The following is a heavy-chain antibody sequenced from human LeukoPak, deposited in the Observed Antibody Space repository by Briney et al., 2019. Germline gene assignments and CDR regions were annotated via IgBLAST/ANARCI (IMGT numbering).Heavy chain of an antibody. V-gene: IGHV3-30*02. Sequence: GGSLRLSCVASGFTFTGHSMHWVRQAPGKGLEWVAFIRYDGSNKYYADSVKGRFTISRDNSKNTLYLQMNSLRAEDTAVYYCAKDGVDYYGSGSYGFIDYWGQGTLVTVSS. D-gene: IGHD3-10*01. CDR2: IRYDGSNK. CDR1: GFTFTGHS. J-gene: IGHJ4*02. CDR3: AKDGVDYYGSGSYGFIDY.